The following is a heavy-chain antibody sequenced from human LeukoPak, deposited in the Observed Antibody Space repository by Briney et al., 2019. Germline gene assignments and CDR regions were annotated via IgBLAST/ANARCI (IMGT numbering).Heavy chain of an antibody. CDR2: ISANGDIT. Sequence: PGRSLRLSCAASGFTFSSYAMSWVRQAPGKGLEWVSAISANGDITYYADSVNDRFTISRDNSKNTLYLQMNSLRAEDTAVYYCARDRGTVTTSWFDPWGQGTLVTVSS. V-gene: IGHV3-23*01. D-gene: IGHD4-17*01. CDR1: GFTFSSYA. J-gene: IGHJ5*02. CDR3: ARDRGTVTTSWFDP.